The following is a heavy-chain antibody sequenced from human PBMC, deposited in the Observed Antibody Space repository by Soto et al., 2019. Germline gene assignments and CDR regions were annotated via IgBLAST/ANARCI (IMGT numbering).Heavy chain of an antibody. CDR1: GGSISSYY. V-gene: IGHV4-59*01. D-gene: IGHD3-10*01. CDR3: ARDDGLLFDY. J-gene: IGHJ4*02. Sequence: QVQLQESGPGLVKPSETLSLTCTVSGGSISSYYWSWIRQPPGKGQEWIGYIYYSGSTNYNPSLKSRVTISVDTSKNQFSLKLSSVTAADTAVYYCARDDGLLFDYWGQGTLVTVSS. CDR2: IYYSGST.